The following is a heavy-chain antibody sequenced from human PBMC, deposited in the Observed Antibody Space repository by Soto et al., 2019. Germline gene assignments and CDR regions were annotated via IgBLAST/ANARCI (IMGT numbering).Heavy chain of an antibody. CDR3: AGEMVDRYDICSGYSSNYYYRMDV. Sequence: QVQLVESGEGLVKPGGSLRLSCAASGFTFSDYYMSWIRQAQGKGLEWVSDISSSGSTIYYADSVKGRFTISRENGKNKMGVKINSMRDEDTGVYCCAGEMVDRYDICSGYSSNYYYRMDVWGQGTTVTVSS. V-gene: IGHV3-11*01. J-gene: IGHJ6*02. CDR1: GFTFSDYY. CDR2: ISSSGSTI. D-gene: IGHD3-3*01.